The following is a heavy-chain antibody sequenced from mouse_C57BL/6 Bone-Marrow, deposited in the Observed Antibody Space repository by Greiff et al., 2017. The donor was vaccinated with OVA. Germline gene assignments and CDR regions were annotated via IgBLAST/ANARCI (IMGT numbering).Heavy chain of an antibody. Sequence: QVQLQQPGAELVRPGSSVKLSCKASGYTFTSYWMHWVKQRPIQGLEWIGNIDPSDSETHYNQKFKDKATLTVDKSSSTAYMQLSSLTSEDSAVYYCARSYYDGLDDWGQGTTLTVSS. CDR2: IDPSDSET. J-gene: IGHJ2*01. D-gene: IGHD1-1*01. V-gene: IGHV1-52*01. CDR3: ARSYYDGLDD. CDR1: GYTFTSYW.